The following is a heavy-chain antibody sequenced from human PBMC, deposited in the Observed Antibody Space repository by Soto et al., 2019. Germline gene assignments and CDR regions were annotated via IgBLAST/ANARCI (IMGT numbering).Heavy chain of an antibody. CDR2: INPDGSAK. J-gene: IGHJ4*02. D-gene: IGHD3-10*01. Sequence: EVHLVESGGVLVQPGGSLRVSCAASGFTFSSHWMSWVRQAPGKGLEWVASINPDGSAKYYVDSVNGRFTISRDNSKNSLYLEMSSLRAEDTAVYYCASLRGTVTTFEYWGQGSLVTVSS. CDR1: GFTFSSHW. V-gene: IGHV3-7*01. CDR3: ASLRGTVTTFEY.